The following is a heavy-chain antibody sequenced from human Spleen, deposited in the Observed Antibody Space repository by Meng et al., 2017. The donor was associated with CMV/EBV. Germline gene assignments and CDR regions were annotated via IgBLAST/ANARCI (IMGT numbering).Heavy chain of an antibody. J-gene: IGHJ4*02. Sequence: SITTDYYYWPWIRQHPGKGLEWIGYIHYSGTTYYNPSLKSRVSMSVDTSKNQFSLNLSSVTAADTALYYCARSLRGGAVAGTLVQNWGQGSLVTVSS. V-gene: IGHV4-31*02. CDR1: SITTDYYY. CDR2: IHYSGTT. CDR3: ARSLRGGAVAGTLVQN. D-gene: IGHD6-13*01.